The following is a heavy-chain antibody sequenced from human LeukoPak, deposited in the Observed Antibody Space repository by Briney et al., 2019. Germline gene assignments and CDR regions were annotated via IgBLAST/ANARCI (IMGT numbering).Heavy chain of an antibody. Sequence: GGSLRLSCAASGFTFSSYWMSWVRQAPGKGLEWVANIKQDGSEKYYVDSVKGRFTISRDNAKNSLYLQMNSLRAEDTAVYYCARADGSGWYLAGHYYYGMDVWGQGTTVTVSS. V-gene: IGHV3-7*03. CDR1: GFTFSSYW. D-gene: IGHD6-19*01. J-gene: IGHJ6*02. CDR2: IKQDGSEK. CDR3: ARADGSGWYLAGHYYYGMDV.